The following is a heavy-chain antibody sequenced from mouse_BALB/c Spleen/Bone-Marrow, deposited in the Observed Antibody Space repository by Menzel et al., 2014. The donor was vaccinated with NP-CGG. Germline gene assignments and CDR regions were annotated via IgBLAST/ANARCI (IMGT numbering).Heavy chain of an antibody. J-gene: IGHJ4*01. V-gene: IGHV1S81*02. CDR1: GCTFTSYY. Sequence: QVQLQQSGAELVKPGASVKLSCKASGCTFTSYYMYWVKQRPGQGLEWIGEINPSNGGTNFNEKFKSKATLTVDKSSSTAYMQLSSLTSEDSAVYYCTRREYYRYDRAMDYWGQGTSVTVSS. D-gene: IGHD2-14*01. CDR2: INPSNGGT. CDR3: TRREYYRYDRAMDY.